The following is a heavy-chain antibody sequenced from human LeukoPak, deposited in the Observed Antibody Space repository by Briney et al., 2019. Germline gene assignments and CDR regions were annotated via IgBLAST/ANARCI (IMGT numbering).Heavy chain of an antibody. J-gene: IGHJ5*02. CDR1: GFTFSSYG. CDR3: AKHRGYQLNWFDP. D-gene: IGHD5-18*01. Sequence: GGSLRLPCAASGFTFSSYGMHWVRQAPGKGLERVAFIRYDGSNKYYADSVKGRFTISRDNSKNTLYLQMNSLRAEDTAVYYCAKHRGYQLNWFDPWGQGTPVTVSS. CDR2: IRYDGSNK. V-gene: IGHV3-30*02.